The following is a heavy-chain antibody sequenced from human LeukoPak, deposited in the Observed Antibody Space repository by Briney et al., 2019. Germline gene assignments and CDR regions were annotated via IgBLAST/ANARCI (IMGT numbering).Heavy chain of an antibody. D-gene: IGHD2-15*01. Sequence: SETLSLTCTVSGGSVDNSAYHWGWIRQPPGKGLEWIASVSYSGSSSYNASLKSRVTISVDTSKNQFSLKLSSVTAADTAVYYCAREVVAAMNWFDPWGQGTLVTVSS. CDR1: GGSVDNSAYH. V-gene: IGHV4-39*07. CDR2: VSYSGSS. J-gene: IGHJ5*02. CDR3: AREVVAAMNWFDP.